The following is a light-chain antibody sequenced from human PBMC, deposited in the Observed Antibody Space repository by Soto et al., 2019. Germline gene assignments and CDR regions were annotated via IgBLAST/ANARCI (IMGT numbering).Light chain of an antibody. V-gene: IGKV3D-15*01. J-gene: IGKJ5*01. CDR3: QQYQKWPPIT. CDR2: GPS. Sequence: EVELVQLPGSLSLYQEESATLSCSAIHTVFSNYRGCYQQKPGQAPRRLIFGPSIRPTGIPDRFSGSGSGTEFTLTITGLQSEDFAVYYCQQYQKWPPITFGQGTRLE. CDR1: HTVFSN.